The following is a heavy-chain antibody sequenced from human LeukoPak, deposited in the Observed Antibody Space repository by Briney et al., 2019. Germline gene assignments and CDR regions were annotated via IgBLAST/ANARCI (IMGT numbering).Heavy chain of an antibody. Sequence: GGSLRLSCAASGFTFSSYGMHWVRQAPGKGLEWVAVISYDGSNKYYADSVKGRFTISRDNSKNTLYLQMNSLRAEDTAVYYCARFSRSSSDYWGQGTLVTVSS. CDR1: GFTFSSYG. CDR2: ISYDGSNK. CDR3: ARFSRSSSDY. J-gene: IGHJ4*02. D-gene: IGHD6-13*01. V-gene: IGHV3-30*03.